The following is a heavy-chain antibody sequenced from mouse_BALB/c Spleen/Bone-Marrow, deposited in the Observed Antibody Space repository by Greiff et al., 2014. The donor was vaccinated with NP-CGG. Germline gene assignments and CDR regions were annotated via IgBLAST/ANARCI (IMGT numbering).Heavy chain of an antibody. CDR1: GFNIKDTY. CDR3: AAYFYGSSQFAY. J-gene: IGHJ3*01. Sequence: LVESGAELVKPGASVKLSCTASGFNIKDTYMHWVKQRPEQGLEWIGRIDPANGNTKYDPKFQGKATITADTSSNTAYLQLGCLTSEDTAVYYCAAYFYGSSQFAYWGQGTLVTVSA. D-gene: IGHD1-1*01. V-gene: IGHV14-3*02. CDR2: IDPANGNT.